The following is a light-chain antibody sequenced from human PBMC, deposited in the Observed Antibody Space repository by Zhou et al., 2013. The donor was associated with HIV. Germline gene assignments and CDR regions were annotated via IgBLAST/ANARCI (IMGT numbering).Light chain of an antibody. V-gene: IGKV1-13*02. CDR2: DAS. CDR3: QQFKSYPLT. J-gene: IGKJ5*01. CDR1: QGISSA. Sequence: AIQLTQSPSSLSASVGDRVTITCRASQGISSALAWYQQKPGKPPKLLIYDASSLKSGVPSRFSGSGSGTDFTLIISSLQPEDFATYCCQQFKSYPLTFGQGTRLEIK.